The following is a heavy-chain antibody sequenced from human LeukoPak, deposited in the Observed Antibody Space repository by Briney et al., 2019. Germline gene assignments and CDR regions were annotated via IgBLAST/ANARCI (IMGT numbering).Heavy chain of an antibody. CDR3: ARGPPTRSMVRGVIDY. CDR1: GFTFSSYW. Sequence: GGSLRISCEASGFTFSSYWMTWVRQAPGKGLEWVANIKQDGSEKYYVDSVKGRFTISRDNAKNSLYLQMNSLRVEDTAVYYCARGPPTRSMVRGVIDYWGQGTLVTVSS. CDR2: IKQDGSEK. V-gene: IGHV3-7*03. J-gene: IGHJ4*02. D-gene: IGHD3-10*01.